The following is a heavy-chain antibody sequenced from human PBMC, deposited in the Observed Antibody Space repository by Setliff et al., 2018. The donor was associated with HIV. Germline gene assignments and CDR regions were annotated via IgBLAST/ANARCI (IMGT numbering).Heavy chain of an antibody. D-gene: IGHD1-1*01. V-gene: IGHV1-18*01. CDR2: INIYSGNT. CDR1: GYTFTTSG. Sequence: ASVKVSCKTSGYTFTTSGISWVRQAPGQGLEWMGWINIYSGNTNYAQKFQGRVTMTTDTSTSTAYMELRSLRSDDTAMYYCARQLSNSLECWGQGTLVTVSS. J-gene: IGHJ4*02. CDR3: ARQLSNSLEC.